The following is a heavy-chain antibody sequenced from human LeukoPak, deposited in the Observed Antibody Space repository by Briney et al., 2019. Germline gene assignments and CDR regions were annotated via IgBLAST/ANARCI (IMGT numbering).Heavy chain of an antibody. CDR1: GDSVSSNSAA. J-gene: IGHJ4*02. CDR3: ARGDGVAVAALFDY. CDR2: TYYRSKWYN. Sequence: SQTLSLTRAISGDSVSSNSAAWNWIRQSPSSGLEWLGRTYYRSKWYNDYAVSVKSRITINPDTSKNQFSLQLNSVTPEDTAVYYCARGDGVAVAALFDYWGQGTLVTVSS. D-gene: IGHD6-19*01. V-gene: IGHV6-1*01.